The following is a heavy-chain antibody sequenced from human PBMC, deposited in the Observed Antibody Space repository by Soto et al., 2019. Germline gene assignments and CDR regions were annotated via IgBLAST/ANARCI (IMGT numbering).Heavy chain of an antibody. CDR3: ARDKGNSGYSYGPFDY. CDR1: GGSISSGGYY. Sequence: SETLSLTCTVSGGSISSGGYYWSWIRQHPGKGLEWIGYIYYSGSTYYNPSLKSRVTISVDTSKDQFSLKLSSVTAADTAVYYCARDKGNSGYSYGPFDYWGQGTLVTVSS. CDR2: IYYSGST. D-gene: IGHD5-18*01. J-gene: IGHJ4*02. V-gene: IGHV4-31*03.